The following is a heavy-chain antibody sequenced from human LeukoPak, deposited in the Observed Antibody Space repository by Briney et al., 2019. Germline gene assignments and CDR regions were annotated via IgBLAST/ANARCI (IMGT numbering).Heavy chain of an antibody. D-gene: IGHD3-3*01. CDR2: INPNSGGT. Sequence: ASVKVSCKASGYTFTGYYMHWVRQAPGQGLEWMGWINPNSGGTNYAQKFQGRVTMTRDTSISTAYMELSRLRSDDTAVYYCARDFTSSFWSGQHNWFDPWGQGTLVTVSS. J-gene: IGHJ5*02. V-gene: IGHV1-2*02. CDR3: ARDFTSSFWSGQHNWFDP. CDR1: GYTFTGYY.